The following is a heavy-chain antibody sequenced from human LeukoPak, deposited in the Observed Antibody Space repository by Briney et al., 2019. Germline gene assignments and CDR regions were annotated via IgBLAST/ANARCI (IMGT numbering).Heavy chain of an antibody. CDR2: IYYSGST. J-gene: IGHJ3*02. CDR1: GGSISSYY. CDR3: ARGGDGYSFFDI. V-gene: IGHV4-59*01. Sequence: AAETLCLTCTVSGGSISSYYWSWIRQPPGKGLEWIGYIYYSGSTNYNPSLKSRVTISVDTSKNQFSLKLSSVTAADTAVYYCARGGDGYSFFDIWGQGTMVTVSS. D-gene: IGHD5-24*01.